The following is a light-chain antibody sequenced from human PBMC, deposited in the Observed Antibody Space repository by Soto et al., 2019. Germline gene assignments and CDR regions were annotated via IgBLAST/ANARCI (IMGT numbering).Light chain of an antibody. CDR1: SGSVSANHY. V-gene: IGLV8-61*01. CDR3: VLYMGGGISV. CDR2: GTN. Sequence: QTVVTQEPSFSVSPGGTVTLTCGLSSGSVSANHYPSWYQQTPGQPPRTLIYGTNTRSSGVPDRFSGSILGNKAALTITGAQADGESDYYCVLYMGGGISVFGGGTKLTVL. J-gene: IGLJ2*01.